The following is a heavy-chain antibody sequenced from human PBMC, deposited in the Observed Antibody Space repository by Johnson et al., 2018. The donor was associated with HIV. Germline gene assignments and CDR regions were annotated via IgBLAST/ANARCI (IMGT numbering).Heavy chain of an antibody. J-gene: IGHJ3*02. V-gene: IGHV3-13*01. CDR1: GFTFSSYD. Sequence: MLLVESGGGLVQPGGSLRLSCAASGFTFSSYDMHWVRQATGKGLEWVSAIGTAGDTYYPGSVKGRFTIPRENAKNSLYLQMNSLKTEDTAVYYCSSDHPTAPFIILNAFDIWGQGTMVTVSS. CDR3: SSDHPTAPFIILNAFDI. D-gene: IGHD3-16*02. CDR2: IGTAGDT.